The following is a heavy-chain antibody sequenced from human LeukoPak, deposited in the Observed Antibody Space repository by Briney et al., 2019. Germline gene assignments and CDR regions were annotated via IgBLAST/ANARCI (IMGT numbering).Heavy chain of an antibody. V-gene: IGHV4-59*11. CDR2: IYYSGST. Sequence: SETLSLTCTVSGGSISSHYWSWIRQPPGKGLEWIGYIYYSGSTNYNPSLKSRVTISVDTSKNQFSLKLSSVTAADTAVYYCARGRRGDYDFSYYYYYMDVWGKGTTVTVCS. CDR3: ARGRRGDYDFSYYYYYMDV. CDR1: GGSISSHY. D-gene: IGHD3-3*01. J-gene: IGHJ6*03.